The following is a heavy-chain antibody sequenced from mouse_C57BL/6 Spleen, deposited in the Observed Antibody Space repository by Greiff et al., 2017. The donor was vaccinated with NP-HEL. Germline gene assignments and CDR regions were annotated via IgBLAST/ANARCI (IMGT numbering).Heavy chain of an antibody. CDR3: ARDSTTVVGDYFDY. CDR2: IHPNSGST. Sequence: QVQLQQPGAELVKPGASVKLSCKASGYTFTSYWMHWVKQRPGQGLEWIGMIHPNSGSTNYNEKFKSKATLTVDKSSSTAYMQLSSLTSEDSAVYYCARDSTTVVGDYFDYWGQGTTLTVSS. J-gene: IGHJ2*01. V-gene: IGHV1-64*01. D-gene: IGHD1-1*01. CDR1: GYTFTSYW.